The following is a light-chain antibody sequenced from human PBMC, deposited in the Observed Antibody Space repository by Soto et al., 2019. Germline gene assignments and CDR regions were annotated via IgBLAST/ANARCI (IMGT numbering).Light chain of an antibody. CDR3: QQLNSYPIT. V-gene: IGKV1-9*01. CDR2: ASS. Sequence: DIQLTQSPSSLSAAVVESVTITFRASQGISSYLAWYQQKPGKAPKLLIYASSTLQSGVPSRFSGSGSGTEFTLTISSLQTEDFATYFCQQLNSYPITFGQGTRLEIK. J-gene: IGKJ5*01. CDR1: QGISSY.